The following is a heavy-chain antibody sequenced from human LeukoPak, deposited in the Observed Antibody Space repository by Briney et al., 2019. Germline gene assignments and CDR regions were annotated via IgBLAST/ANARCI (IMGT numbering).Heavy chain of an antibody. CDR1: GFTFSSYW. Sequence: GSLRLSCVASGFTFSSYWMSWVRQSPGRGPEWVANINQDGGEIYYVDSVKGRFIISRDNAKSSLSLQMNSLRVEDAAVYYCARSNIVGRTSGRFCDYWGQGTLVTVSS. J-gene: IGHJ4*02. V-gene: IGHV3-7*01. CDR3: ARSNIVGRTSGRFCDY. D-gene: IGHD2-21*01. CDR2: INQDGGEI.